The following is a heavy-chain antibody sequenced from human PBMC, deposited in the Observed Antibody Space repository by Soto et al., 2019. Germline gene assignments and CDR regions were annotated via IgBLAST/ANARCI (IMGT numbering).Heavy chain of an antibody. D-gene: IGHD2-2*01. J-gene: IGHJ4*02. CDR3: ARDIGSYAYAEGY. CDR1: GGSINSYW. CDR2: AYSSGTT. V-gene: IGHV4-4*07. Sequence: SETLSLTCSVSGGSINSYWWSWIRQPAGKGLEWIGRAYSSGTTDYNPSLNSRATMSVETSKNQFSLKLTSVTAADTAAYYCARDIGSYAYAEGYWGQGIQVTVSS.